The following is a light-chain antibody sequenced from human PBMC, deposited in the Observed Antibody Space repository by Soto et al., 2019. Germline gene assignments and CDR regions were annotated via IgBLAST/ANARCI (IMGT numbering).Light chain of an antibody. Sequence: QSALTQPRSVSGSPGQSVTISWTGTSSDVGGYNYVSWYQQHPGKAPKLMIYDVSKRPSGVPDRFSGSKSGNTASLTISGLQAEDEADYYCCSYAGTVYVFGTGTKLTVL. CDR3: CSYAGTVYV. CDR2: DVS. V-gene: IGLV2-11*01. CDR1: SSDVGGYNY. J-gene: IGLJ1*01.